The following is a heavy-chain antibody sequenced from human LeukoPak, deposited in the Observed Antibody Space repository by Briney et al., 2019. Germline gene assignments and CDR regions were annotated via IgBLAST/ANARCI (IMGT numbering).Heavy chain of an antibody. CDR3: AGRRRYSYGLDY. D-gene: IGHD5-18*01. V-gene: IGHV4-34*01. CDR2: INHSGST. Sequence: PSETLSLTCAVYGGSFSGYYWSWIRQPPGKGLEWIGEINHSGSTNYNPSLKSRVTISVDTSKNQFSLKLSSVTAADTAVYYCAGRRRYSYGLDYWGQGTLVTVSS. CDR1: GGSFSGYY. J-gene: IGHJ4*02.